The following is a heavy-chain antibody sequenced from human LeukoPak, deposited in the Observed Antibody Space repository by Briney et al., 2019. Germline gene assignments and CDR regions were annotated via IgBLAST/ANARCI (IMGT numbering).Heavy chain of an antibody. D-gene: IGHD1-14*01. CDR2: ISPYSGDT. Sequence: VASVKVSCKASGYTFTSYGISWMRQAPGQGLEWMGWISPYSGDTNYAQKFQGRATVTTDTSTSTAYMELRSLRSDDTALYYCARSNWEKTGGGFDVWGQGTMVTVSS. J-gene: IGHJ3*01. CDR1: GYTFTSYG. CDR3: ARSNWEKTGGGFDV. V-gene: IGHV1-18*01.